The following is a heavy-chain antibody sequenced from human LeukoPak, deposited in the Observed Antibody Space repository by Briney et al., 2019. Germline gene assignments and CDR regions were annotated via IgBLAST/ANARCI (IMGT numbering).Heavy chain of an antibody. Sequence: GKSLRLSCAASGFTFSSYGMHWVRQAPGKGLEWVAVTWYDGRNNYYAASVKGRFTISRDDSKTTVYLLMNSLRAEDTAVYYCARDRSYCGGDCQVNGIDPWGQGTLVTASS. CDR3: ARDRSYCGGDCQVNGIDP. CDR2: TWYDGRNN. V-gene: IGHV3-33*01. D-gene: IGHD2-21*02. CDR1: GFTFSSYG. J-gene: IGHJ5*02.